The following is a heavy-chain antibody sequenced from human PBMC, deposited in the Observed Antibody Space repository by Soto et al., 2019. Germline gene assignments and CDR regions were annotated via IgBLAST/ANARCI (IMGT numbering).Heavy chain of an antibody. V-gene: IGHV4-30-4*01. D-gene: IGHD5-18*01. CDR3: ACNSYGYTCYDY. CDR2: IYYSGST. Sequence: QVQLQESGPGLVKPSQTLSLTCTVSGGSISSGDYYWSWIRQPPGKGLEWIGYIYYSGSTYYNPSNKRQVTISVDTVKNQLTLKLSSVTAADSAVYYCACNSYGYTCYDYWGQGTLVTVSS. J-gene: IGHJ4*02. CDR1: GGSISSGDYY.